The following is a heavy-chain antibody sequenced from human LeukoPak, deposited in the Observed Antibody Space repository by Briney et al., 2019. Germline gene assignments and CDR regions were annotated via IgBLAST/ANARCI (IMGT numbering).Heavy chain of an antibody. CDR3: AREYSSSSDYFDY. CDR2: INHSGST. CDR1: GGSFSGYY. V-gene: IGHV4-34*01. J-gene: IGHJ4*02. Sequence: SETLSLTCAVYGGSFSGYYWSWIRQPPGKGLEWIGEINHSGSTNYNPSLKSRATISVDTSKNQFSLKLSSVTAADTAVYYCAREYSSSSDYFDYWGQGTLVTVSS. D-gene: IGHD6-6*01.